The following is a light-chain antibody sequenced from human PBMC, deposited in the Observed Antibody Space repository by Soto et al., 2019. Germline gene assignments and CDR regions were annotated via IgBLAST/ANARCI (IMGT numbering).Light chain of an antibody. V-gene: IGLV1-40*01. Sequence: QSVLTQPPSVSGAPGQRVTISCTGSSSNIGAGYDVHWYQQLPGPAPKLLIYGNSNRPSGVPDRFSGSKSGTSASLAITGLQAEDEADYYCQPYDSSLRGWVFGGGTKLTVL. CDR3: QPYDSSLRGWV. CDR2: GNS. CDR1: SSNIGAGYD. J-gene: IGLJ3*02.